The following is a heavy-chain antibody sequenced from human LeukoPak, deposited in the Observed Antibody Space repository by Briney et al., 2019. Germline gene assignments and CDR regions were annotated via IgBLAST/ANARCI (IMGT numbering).Heavy chain of an antibody. CDR2: ISAYNGNT. CDR1: GYTFTSYG. Sequence: ASVKVSCKASGYTFTSYGISWVRQAPGQGLEWMGWISAYNGNTNYAQKLQGRVTMTTDTSTSTAYMELRSLRSDDTAVYYCARDRPYNWNDGYYYGMDVWGQGTTVTVSS. J-gene: IGHJ6*02. D-gene: IGHD1-20*01. V-gene: IGHV1-18*01. CDR3: ARDRPYNWNDGYYYGMDV.